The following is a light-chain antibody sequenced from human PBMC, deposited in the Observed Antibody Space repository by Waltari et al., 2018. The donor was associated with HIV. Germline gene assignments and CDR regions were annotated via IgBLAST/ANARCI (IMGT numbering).Light chain of an antibody. CDR3: QQHLRTPLT. CDR1: EDVLTY. Sequence: DVKMTQSPSSLSASVGDTVTITCRASEDVLTYVNWYQQKLGKVPKLLMYAASSLQSGVPLRFSGSGSGTHFNFTINSLQVEDFATYYCQQHLRTPLTFGGGTRVEI. J-gene: IGKJ4*01. V-gene: IGKV1-39*01. CDR2: AAS.